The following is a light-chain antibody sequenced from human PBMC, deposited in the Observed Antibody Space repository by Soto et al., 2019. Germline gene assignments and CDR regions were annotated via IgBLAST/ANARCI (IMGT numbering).Light chain of an antibody. J-gene: IGKJ1*01. CDR2: GAS. CDR3: QQYGSSPRT. CDR1: QTVSSNY. Sequence: EIVLTQSPGTLSLSPGERATLSCRASQTVSSNYLAGYQQKPGQAPRFLISGASSRATGIPDRFSGSGSGTDFTLTISRLEAEDFAVYYCQQYGSSPRTFGQGTKVDIK. V-gene: IGKV3-20*01.